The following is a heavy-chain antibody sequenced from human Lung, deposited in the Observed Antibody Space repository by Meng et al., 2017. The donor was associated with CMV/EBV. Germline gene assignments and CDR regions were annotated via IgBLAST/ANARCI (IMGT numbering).Heavy chain of an antibody. J-gene: IGHJ4*02. CDR1: GGSISIYY. V-gene: IGHV4-59*01. Sequence: GSLRLXXTVSGGSISIYYWSWIRQPPGKGLEWIGYIHHSGNTDYNPSLRSRIPVSLYTSNNQFSLRLRSMTAADPAVYYCARGETQTSSWAVFDYWGQGTLVXVSS. CDR3: ARGETQTSSWAVFDY. D-gene: IGHD6-13*01. CDR2: IHHSGNT.